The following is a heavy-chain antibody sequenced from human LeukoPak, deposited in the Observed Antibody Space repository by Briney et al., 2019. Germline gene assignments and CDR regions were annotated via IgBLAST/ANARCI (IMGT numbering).Heavy chain of an antibody. V-gene: IGHV1-69*13. J-gene: IGHJ6*03. D-gene: IGHD3-22*01. CDR1: GGTFSSYA. Sequence: SVKVSCKASGGTFSSYAISWVRQAPGQGLEWMGGIIPIFGTANYAQKFQGRVTITADESTSTAYMELSSLRSEDTAVYYCAGNHYDSSGYPPYYYYYMDVWGKGTTVTVSS. CDR3: AGNHYDSSGYPPYYYYYMDV. CDR2: IIPIFGTA.